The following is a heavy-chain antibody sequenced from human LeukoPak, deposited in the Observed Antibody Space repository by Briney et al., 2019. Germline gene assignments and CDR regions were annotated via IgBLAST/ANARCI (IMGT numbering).Heavy chain of an antibody. CDR2: IRSKAYGGTT. V-gene: IGHV3-49*03. D-gene: IGHD6-19*01. J-gene: IGHJ6*02. CDR3: TRDGERWSSGPGLYYYYGMDV. CDR1: GFTFGDYA. Sequence: GSLRLSCAASGFTFGDYAMSWFRQAPGKGLEWVGFIRSKAYGGTTEYAASVKGRFTISRDDSKSIAYLQMNSLKTEDTAVYYCTRDGERWSSGPGLYYYYGMDVWGQGTTVTVSS.